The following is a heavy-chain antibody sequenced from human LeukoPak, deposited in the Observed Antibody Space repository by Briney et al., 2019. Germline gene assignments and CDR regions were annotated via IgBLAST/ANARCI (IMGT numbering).Heavy chain of an antibody. V-gene: IGHV3-30-3*01. CDR1: GFTFSSYA. CDR2: ISYDGSNK. CDR3: AREGYCGSTSCYEDAFDI. Sequence: GGSLRLSCAASGFTFSSYAMHWVRQAPGKGLEWVAVISYDGSNKYYADSVKGRFTISRDNSKNTLYLQMNSLRAEDTAVYYCAREGYCGSTSCYEDAFDIWGQGTMVTVSS. J-gene: IGHJ3*02. D-gene: IGHD2-2*01.